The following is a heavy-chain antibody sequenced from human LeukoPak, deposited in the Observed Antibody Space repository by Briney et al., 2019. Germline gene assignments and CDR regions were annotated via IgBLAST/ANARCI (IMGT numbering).Heavy chain of an antibody. CDR1: GFTFSSYA. CDR3: ARALPSSWYYFDY. Sequence: QPGGSLRLSCAASGFTFSSYAMSWVRQAPGKGLEWVSAISGSGGSTYYADSVKGRFTISRDNAKNSLYLQMNSLRAEDTAVYYCARALPSSWYYFDYWGQGTLATVSS. V-gene: IGHV3-23*01. D-gene: IGHD6-13*01. J-gene: IGHJ4*02. CDR2: ISGSGGST.